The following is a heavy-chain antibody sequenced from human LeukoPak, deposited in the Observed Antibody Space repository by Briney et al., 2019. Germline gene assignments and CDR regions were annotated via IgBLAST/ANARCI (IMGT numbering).Heavy chain of an antibody. CDR3: ARPAAILRGAFDI. D-gene: IGHD2-2*01. CDR1: GYTFTGYY. V-gene: IGHV1-2*02. J-gene: IGHJ3*02. Sequence: ASVKVSRKASGYTFTGYYMHWVRQAPGQGLEWMGWINPNSGGTNYAQKFQGRVTMTRDTSISTAYMELSGLRSDDTAMYFCARPAAILRGAFDIWGQGTMVTVSS. CDR2: INPNSGGT.